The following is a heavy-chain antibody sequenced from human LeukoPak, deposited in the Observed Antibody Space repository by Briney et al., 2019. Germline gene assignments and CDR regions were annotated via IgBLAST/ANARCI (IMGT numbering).Heavy chain of an antibody. J-gene: IGHJ4*02. D-gene: IGHD2-2*01. CDR3: AKRYCSSTSCYFGY. V-gene: IGHV1-8*02. Sequence: VASVKVSCKASGYTFTGYYIHWVRQATGQGLEWMGWMNPNSGNTGYAQKFQGRVTMTRNTSISTAYMELSSLRSEDTAVYYCAKRYCSSTSCYFGYWGQGTLVTVSS. CDR2: MNPNSGNT. CDR1: GYTFTGYY.